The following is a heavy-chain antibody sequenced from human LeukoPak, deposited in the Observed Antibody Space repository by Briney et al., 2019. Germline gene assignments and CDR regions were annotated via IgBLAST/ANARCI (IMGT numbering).Heavy chain of an antibody. CDR3: ARAGSWSGTFDI. CDR2: IRSDGRTT. CDR1: GFTFSTYW. V-gene: IGHV3-74*01. Sequence: GGSLRLSCAVSGFTFSTYWMHWVRQAPGKGLVWVSHIRSDGRTTTYADSVKGRFTISRDNAKNTLYLQMNSLRAEDTAVYYCARAGSWSGTFDIWGQGTMVTVSS. J-gene: IGHJ3*02. D-gene: IGHD6-13*01.